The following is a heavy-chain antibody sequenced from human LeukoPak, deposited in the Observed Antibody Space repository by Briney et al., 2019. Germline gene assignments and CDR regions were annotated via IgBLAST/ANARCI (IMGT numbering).Heavy chain of an antibody. V-gene: IGHV3-21*01. Sequence: GGSLRLSCAASGFTFSSYSMNWVRQAPGKGLEWVSSISSSSSYIYYADSVKGRFTISRDNAKNSLYLQMNSLRAEDTAVYYCARVYCSGGSCWLDXXDIXXXGTXVTVS. CDR2: ISSSSSYI. J-gene: IGHJ3*02. CDR3: ARVYCSGGSCWLDXXDI. CDR1: GFTFSSYS. D-gene: IGHD2-15*01.